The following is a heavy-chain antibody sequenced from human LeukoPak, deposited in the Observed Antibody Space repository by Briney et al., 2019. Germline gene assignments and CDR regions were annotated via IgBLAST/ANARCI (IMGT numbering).Heavy chain of an antibody. V-gene: IGHV3-20*04. CDR2: INWNGGST. CDR3: ARADGDSSGYIGAFFDY. J-gene: IGHJ4*02. Sequence: GGSLRLSCAASGFTFDDYGMSWVRQAPGKGLEWVSGINWNGGSTGYADSVKGRFTISRDNAKNSLYLQMNGLRAEDTALYYCARADGDSSGYIGAFFDYWGQGTLVTVSS. D-gene: IGHD3-22*01. CDR1: GFTFDDYG.